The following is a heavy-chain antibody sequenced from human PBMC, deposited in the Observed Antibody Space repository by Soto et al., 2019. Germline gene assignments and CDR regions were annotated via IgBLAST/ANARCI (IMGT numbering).Heavy chain of an antibody. D-gene: IGHD3-16*01. CDR3: AKDHWGSY. J-gene: IGHJ4*02. Sequence: GSLRIPCSASGITFSTYAMSWVRQAPGKGLEWVSAISASGGSTYYADSVKGRFTISRDNSRNKLYLQINSLRAEDTALYYCAKDHWGSYSGQGTLVTVYS. CDR2: ISASGGST. CDR1: GITFSTYA. V-gene: IGHV3-23*01.